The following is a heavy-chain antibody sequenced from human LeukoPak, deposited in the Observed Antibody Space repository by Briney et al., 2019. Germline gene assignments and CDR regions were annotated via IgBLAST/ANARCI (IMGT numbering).Heavy chain of an antibody. CDR3: ARHKLGYCSSTSCLWGQGYYYYMDV. CDR2: IYYSGST. J-gene: IGHJ6*03. D-gene: IGHD2-2*01. CDR1: GGSISSSSYY. V-gene: IGHV4-39*01. Sequence: SETLSLTCTVSGGSISSSSYYWGWIRQPPGKGLEWIGSIYYSGSTYYNPSLKSRVTISVDTSKNQFSLKLSSVTAADTAVYYCARHKLGYCSSTSCLWGQGYYYYMDVWGKGTTVTVSS.